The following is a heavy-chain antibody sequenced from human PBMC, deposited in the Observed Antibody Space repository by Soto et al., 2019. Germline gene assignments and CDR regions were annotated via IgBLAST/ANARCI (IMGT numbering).Heavy chain of an antibody. CDR1: GGSFSGYY. V-gene: IGHV4-34*01. CDR2: INHSGST. J-gene: IGHJ6*03. D-gene: IGHD2-8*01. CDR3: ARNYVLMVYAIGKKSSYYYYYMDV. Sequence: SETLSLTCAVYGGSFSGYYWSWIRQPPGKGLEWIGEINHSGSTNYNPSLKSRVTISVDTSKNQFSLKLSSETAADTAVYYSARNYVLMVYAIGKKSSYYYYYMDVWGKGTTVTVSS.